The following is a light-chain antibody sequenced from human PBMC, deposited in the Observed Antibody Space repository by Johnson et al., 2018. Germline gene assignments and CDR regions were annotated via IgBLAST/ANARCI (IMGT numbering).Light chain of an antibody. CDR2: ENN. J-gene: IGLJ1*01. Sequence: QSVLTQPPSVSAAPGQKVTISCSGSSSNIGNNYVSWYQQLPGTAPKLLIYENNKRPSGIPDRFSGSKSGTSATLGITGLQTGDEADYYCGTWDSSLSVGNVFGTGNKVTVL. CDR1: SSNIGNNY. V-gene: IGLV1-51*02. CDR3: GTWDSSLSVGNV.